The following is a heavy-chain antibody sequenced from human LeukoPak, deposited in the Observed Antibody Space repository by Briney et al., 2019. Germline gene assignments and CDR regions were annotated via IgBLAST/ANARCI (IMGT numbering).Heavy chain of an antibody. CDR2: ISTSSYI. V-gene: IGHV3-21*01. Sequence: GGSLRLSCAASGFTFSSYSMNWVRQAPGKGLEWVSAISTSSYITYSNSVKGRFTISRDNAKTALYVQMNSLRAEDTAVYYCARAPLAVAGYFYYYMDVWGKGTTVTVSS. D-gene: IGHD6-19*01. CDR1: GFTFSSYS. J-gene: IGHJ6*03. CDR3: ARAPLAVAGYFYYYMDV.